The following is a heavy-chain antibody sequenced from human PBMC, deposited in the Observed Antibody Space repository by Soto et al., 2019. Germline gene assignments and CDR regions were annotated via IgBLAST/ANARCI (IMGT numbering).Heavy chain of an antibody. J-gene: IGHJ3*01. CDR2: ISALNGNT. V-gene: IGHV1-18*01. D-gene: IGHD3-10*01. Sequence: ASGKVSCKASGYTFTHYGISWVRQAPGQGLAWMGWISALNGNTKYVDNFQDRVTMTTDTSTNTSYMEVRSLRSDDTAIYYCARVYGSGSYIAFDFWGQGTMVTVSS. CDR3: ARVYGSGSYIAFDF. CDR1: GYTFTHYG.